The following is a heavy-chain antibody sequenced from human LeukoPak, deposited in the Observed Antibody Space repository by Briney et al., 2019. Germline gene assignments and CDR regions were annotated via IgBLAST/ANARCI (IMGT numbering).Heavy chain of an antibody. CDR1: GGSISSYY. CDR2: IYYSGST. J-gene: IGHJ6*03. D-gene: IGHD5-18*01. CDR3: ATTTEGGYTYGYFYYYYKDV. Sequence: SETLSLTCTVSGGSISSYYWSWIRQPPGKGLEWIGYIYYSGSTNYNPSLKSRVTISVDTSKDQFSLKLTSVTAADTAVYYCATTTEGGYTYGYFYYYYKDVWGKGTTVTISS. V-gene: IGHV4-59*01.